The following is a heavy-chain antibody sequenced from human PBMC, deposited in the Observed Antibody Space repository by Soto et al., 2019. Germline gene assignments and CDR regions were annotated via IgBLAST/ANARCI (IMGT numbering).Heavy chain of an antibody. CDR1: GYTSTSYD. CDR2: MNPNSGNT. V-gene: IGHV1-8*01. Sequence: SSVKGSCTASGYTSTSYDVNWVRQATGQGLEWMGWMNPNSGNTGYAQKFQGRVTMTRNTSISTAYMELSSLRSEDTAVYYCARIYDFWSGVPGYWGQGTLVTVSS. J-gene: IGHJ4*02. D-gene: IGHD3-3*01. CDR3: ARIYDFWSGVPGY.